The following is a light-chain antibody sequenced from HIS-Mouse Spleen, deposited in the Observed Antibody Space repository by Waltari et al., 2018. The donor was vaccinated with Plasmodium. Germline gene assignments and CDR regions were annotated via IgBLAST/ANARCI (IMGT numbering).Light chain of an antibody. CDR2: GKH. J-gene: IGLJ3*02. CDR3: NSRDSSGNHQV. CDR1: SLRSSY. Sequence: SSELTQDPAVSVALGQTVRITCQGDSLRSSYASWYQQKPGQAPVLVFYGKHNRPSGIPDRFSGSSSGNTACLTITWAQAEDEADYYCNSRDSSGNHQVFGGGTKLTVL. V-gene: IGLV3-19*01.